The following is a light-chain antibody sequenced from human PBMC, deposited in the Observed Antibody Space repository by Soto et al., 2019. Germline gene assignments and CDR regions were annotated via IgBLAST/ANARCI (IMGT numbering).Light chain of an antibody. CDR3: QQRSNWRIT. J-gene: IGKJ5*01. V-gene: IGKV3D-20*02. CDR2: GTS. Sequence: EIVLTQSPGTLSLSPGQRATLSCRASQSVSSGNLAWYQQKPGQAPRLLIYGTSNRATGIPARFSGSGSGTDFTLTISSLEPEDFAVYYCQQRSNWRITFGQGTRLEIK. CDR1: QSVSSGN.